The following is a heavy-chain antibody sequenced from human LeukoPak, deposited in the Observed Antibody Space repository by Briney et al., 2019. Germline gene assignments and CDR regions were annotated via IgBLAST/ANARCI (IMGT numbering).Heavy chain of an antibody. D-gene: IGHD2-2*01. CDR2: ISSDGSST. Sequence: PGGSLRLSCAASGFTFSSYWMHWVRQAPGKGLVWVSRISSDGSSTSYADSVKGRFTISRDNAKNTLYLQMNSLRAEDTAVYYCARDRGSTNVKFDYWGQGTLVTVSS. CDR3: ARDRGSTNVKFDY. V-gene: IGHV3-74*01. CDR1: GFTFSSYW. J-gene: IGHJ4*02.